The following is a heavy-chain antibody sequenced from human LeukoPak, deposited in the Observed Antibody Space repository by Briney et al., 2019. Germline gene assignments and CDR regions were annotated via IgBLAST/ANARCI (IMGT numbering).Heavy chain of an antibody. Sequence: GGALRLSCAASGVTFSSYAMSWVRQAPGKGLQWVSALGGSGLSTYYAVSVKGRFTISRDNSKNTLYLQMNSLRAEDTAVYYCAKGGESSSWLFDYWGQGTLVPVSS. CDR1: GVTFSSYA. J-gene: IGHJ4*02. V-gene: IGHV3-23*01. CDR2: LGGSGLST. D-gene: IGHD6-13*01. CDR3: AKGGESSSWLFDY.